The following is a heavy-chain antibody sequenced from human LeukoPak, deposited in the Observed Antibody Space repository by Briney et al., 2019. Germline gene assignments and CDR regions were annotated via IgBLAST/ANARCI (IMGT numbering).Heavy chain of an antibody. J-gene: IGHJ3*02. CDR2: INPSGGST. CDR1: GYTFTSYY. Sequence: ASVTVSCKASGYTFTSYYMHWVRQAPGQGLERMGIINPSGGSTSYAQKFQGRVTMTRDMSTSTVYVELSSLSSEDTAVYYCARRSIAARPVRWAFDIWGQGTMVTVSS. D-gene: IGHD6-6*01. CDR3: ARRSIAARPVRWAFDI. V-gene: IGHV1-46*01.